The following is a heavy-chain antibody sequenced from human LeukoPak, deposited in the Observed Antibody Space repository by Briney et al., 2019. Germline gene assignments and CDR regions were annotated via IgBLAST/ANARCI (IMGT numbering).Heavy chain of an antibody. V-gene: IGHV4-34*01. CDR2: INHSGST. CDR1: GGSFSGYY. J-gene: IGHJ6*03. CDR3: AREYGSGSSRYSNYYYYYYMDV. D-gene: IGHD3-10*01. Sequence: PSETLSLTCAVYGGSFSGYYWSWIRQPPGKGLEWIGEINHSGSTNYNPSLKSRVTISADTSKNQFSLKLSSVTAADTAVYYCAREYGSGSSRYSNYYYYYYMDVWGKGTTVTISS.